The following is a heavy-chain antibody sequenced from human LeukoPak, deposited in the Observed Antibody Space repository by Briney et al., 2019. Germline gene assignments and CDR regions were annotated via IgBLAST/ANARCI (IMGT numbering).Heavy chain of an antibody. CDR1: GDSFSSYY. Sequence: SETLSLTCTVSGDSFSSYYWTWIRQPAGKGLEWIGRIFSSGSTNYNPSLKTRVTMSIDTSKNQFSLKLTAVTAADTAIYYCARAQRWLPIAYWGQGTLVTVSS. V-gene: IGHV4-4*07. CDR2: IFSSGST. J-gene: IGHJ4*02. CDR3: ARAQRWLPIAY. D-gene: IGHD6-19*01.